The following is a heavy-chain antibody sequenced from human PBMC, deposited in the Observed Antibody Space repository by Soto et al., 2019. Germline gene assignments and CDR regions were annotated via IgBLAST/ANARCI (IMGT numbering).Heavy chain of an antibody. CDR2: IYSGGST. Sequence: EVQLVESGGGLIQPGGSLRLSCAASGFTVSSNYMSWVRQAPGKGLQWVSVIYSGGSTYYADSVKGRFTISRDNLKNTLYLQMNSLRAEDTAVYYSARPIVGATWNYYYGMDVWGQGTTVTVSS. CDR1: GFTVSSNY. V-gene: IGHV3-53*01. D-gene: IGHD1-26*01. CDR3: ARPIVGATWNYYYGMDV. J-gene: IGHJ6*02.